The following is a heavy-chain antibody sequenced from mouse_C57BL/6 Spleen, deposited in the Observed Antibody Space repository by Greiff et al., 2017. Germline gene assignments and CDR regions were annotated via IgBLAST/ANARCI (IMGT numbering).Heavy chain of an antibody. CDR2: ISSGGSYT. CDR1: GFTFSSYG. Sequence: DVMLVESGGDLVKPGGSLKLSCAASGFTFSSYGMSWVRQTPDKRLEWVATISSGGSYTYYPDSVKGRFTISRDNAKNTLYLQMSSLKSDDTAMYYCARQGHYYGSRWYFDVWGTGTTVTVSS. V-gene: IGHV5-6*02. J-gene: IGHJ1*03. D-gene: IGHD1-1*01. CDR3: ARQGHYYGSRWYFDV.